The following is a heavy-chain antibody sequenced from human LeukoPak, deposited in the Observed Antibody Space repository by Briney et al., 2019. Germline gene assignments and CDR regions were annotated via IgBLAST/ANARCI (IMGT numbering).Heavy chain of an antibody. CDR2: ISSSSSYI. J-gene: IGHJ4*02. CDR1: GFTFSSYS. D-gene: IGHD1-26*01. V-gene: IGHV3-21*04. Sequence: PGGSLRLSCAASGFTFSSYSMNWVRQAPGKGLEWVSSISSSSSYIYYADSVKGRFTISRDNAKNSLYLQMNSLRAEDTAVYYCAREIVGATLGNFDYWGQGTLVTVSS. CDR3: AREIVGATLGNFDY.